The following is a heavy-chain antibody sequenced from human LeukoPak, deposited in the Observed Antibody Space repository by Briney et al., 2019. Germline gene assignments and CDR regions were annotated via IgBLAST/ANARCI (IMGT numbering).Heavy chain of an antibody. CDR2: INSGGAT. V-gene: IGHV3-23*01. CDR3: AKAQKYTSDLDY. Sequence: GGSLRLSCAASGFTFRSYAMSWVRQAPGKGLEWVSAINSGGATSYADSVKGRFTISRDTSKNTLYLQMNSLRAEDTAVYYCAKAQKYTSDLDYWGQGTLVTVSS. D-gene: IGHD6-19*01. J-gene: IGHJ4*02. CDR1: GFTFRSYA.